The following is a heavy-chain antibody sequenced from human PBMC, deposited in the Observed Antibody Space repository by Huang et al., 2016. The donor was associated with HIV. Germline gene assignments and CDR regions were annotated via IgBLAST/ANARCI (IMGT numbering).Heavy chain of an antibody. V-gene: IGHV1-69*13. Sequence: QVQLVQSGAEVKKPGSLVKVFRKVSGGTFSKYPINWVRQAPGQGLEWMGRITPLFGPANYAQKFQGRVTITADESTTTAYLEVSSLKSNDTAVYYCARGWAMLTALAYWGQGTLVTVSS. J-gene: IGHJ4*02. CDR1: GGTFSKYP. D-gene: IGHD2-21*02. CDR3: ARGWAMLTALAY. CDR2: ITPLFGPA.